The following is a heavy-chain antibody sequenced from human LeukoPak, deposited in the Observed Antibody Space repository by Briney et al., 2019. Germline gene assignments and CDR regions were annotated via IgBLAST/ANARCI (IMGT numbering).Heavy chain of an antibody. V-gene: IGHV3-30*02. D-gene: IGHD2-15*01. CDR3: ARDGYCSGGSCYLYYYYYMDV. Sequence: GGSLRLSCAASGFTFSSYGMHWVRQAPGKGLEWVAFIRYDGSNKYYADSVKGRFTISRDNAKNSLYLQMNSLRAEDTAVYYCARDGYCSGGSCYLYYYYYMDVWGKGTTVTVSS. J-gene: IGHJ6*03. CDR1: GFTFSSYG. CDR2: IRYDGSNK.